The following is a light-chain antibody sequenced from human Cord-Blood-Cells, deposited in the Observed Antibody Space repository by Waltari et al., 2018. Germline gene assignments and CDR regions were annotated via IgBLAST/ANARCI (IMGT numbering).Light chain of an antibody. V-gene: IGKV1-39*01. Sequence: DIQMTQSPSSLSASVGDRVTITCRASQSISSYLNWYQQKPGKAPKLLIYAASSLQDGFPSGFGGSGSGTDFTLIISSLQPEEFATYYCQQSYSTPVTFGPGTKVDIK. CDR1: QSISSY. CDR3: QQSYSTPVT. J-gene: IGKJ3*01. CDR2: AAS.